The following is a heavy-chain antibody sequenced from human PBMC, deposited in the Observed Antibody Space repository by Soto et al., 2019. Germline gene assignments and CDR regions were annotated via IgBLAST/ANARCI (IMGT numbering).Heavy chain of an antibody. J-gene: IGHJ5*02. Sequence: QVQLVQSGAEVKKPGASVKVSCKASGYTFTGYYMHWVRQAPGQGLEWMGWINPNSGGTNYAQKCEGWVTMTRDTSISTAYMELSRLRSDDTAVYYCAREGGVGYCSSTSCYGGPWFDPWGQGTLVTVSS. CDR3: AREGGVGYCSSTSCYGGPWFDP. CDR1: GYTFTGYY. V-gene: IGHV1-2*04. D-gene: IGHD2-2*01. CDR2: INPNSGGT.